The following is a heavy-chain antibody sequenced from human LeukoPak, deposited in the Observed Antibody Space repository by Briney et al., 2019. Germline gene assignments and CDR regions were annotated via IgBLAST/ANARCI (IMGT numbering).Heavy chain of an antibody. J-gene: IGHJ5*02. CDR1: GYSFTSYW. CDR2: IIPILGIA. D-gene: IGHD5-24*01. Sequence: KRGESLKISCKGSGYSFTSYWIGWVRQAPGQGLEWMGRIIPILGIANYAQKFQGRVTITADKSTSTAYMELSSLRSEDTAVYYCARGPLDGYNSDWFDPWGQGTLVTVSS. V-gene: IGHV1-69*04. CDR3: ARGPLDGYNSDWFDP.